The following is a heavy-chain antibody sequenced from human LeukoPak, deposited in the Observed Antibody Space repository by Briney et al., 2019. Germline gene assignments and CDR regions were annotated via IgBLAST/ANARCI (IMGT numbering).Heavy chain of an antibody. D-gene: IGHD1-7*01. J-gene: IGHJ5*02. CDR3: ARERGLELLYWFHP. V-gene: IGHV4-59*01. CDR1: GGSISGYY. Sequence: SETLSLTCTVSGGSISGYYWNWIRQPPGKGLEWIGYIYYSGSTNYNPSLKSRVSISVGTSKNQFSLRLSSVTAADTAVYFCARERGLELLYWFHPWGQGTLVTVSS. CDR2: IYYSGST.